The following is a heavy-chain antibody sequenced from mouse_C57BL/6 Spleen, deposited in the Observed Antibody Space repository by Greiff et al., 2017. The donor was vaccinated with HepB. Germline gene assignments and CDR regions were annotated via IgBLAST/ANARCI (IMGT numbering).Heavy chain of an antibody. D-gene: IGHD4-1*01. CDR1: GYTFTSYG. CDR2: IYPRSGNT. V-gene: IGHV1-81*01. J-gene: IGHJ2*01. CDR3: ARLGLGRDYFDY. Sequence: QVQLQQSGAELARPGASVKLSCKASGYTFTSYGISWVKQRTGQGLEWIGEIYPRSGNTYYNEKFKGKATLTADKSSSTAYMELRSLTSEDSAVYFCARLGLGRDYFDYWGQGTTLTVSS.